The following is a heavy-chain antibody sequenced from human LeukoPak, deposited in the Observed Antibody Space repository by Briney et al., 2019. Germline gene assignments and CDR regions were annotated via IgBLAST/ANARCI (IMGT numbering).Heavy chain of an antibody. D-gene: IGHD3-16*02. Sequence: GGSLRLSCAASGFTFSSYAMSWVRQAPGKGLEWVSAISGSGGSTYYADSVKGRFTISRDNSKNTLYLQMNSLRAEDTAVYYCAKDPYDYVWGSYRHYWGQGTLVTVSS. J-gene: IGHJ4*02. CDR1: GFTFSSYA. V-gene: IGHV3-23*01. CDR2: ISGSGGST. CDR3: AKDPYDYVWGSYRHY.